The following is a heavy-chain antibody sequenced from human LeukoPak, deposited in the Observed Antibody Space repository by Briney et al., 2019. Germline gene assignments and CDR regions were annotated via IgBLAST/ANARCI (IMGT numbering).Heavy chain of an antibody. D-gene: IGHD5-12*01. Sequence: PGGSLRLSCAASGVTVSSNYMSWVRQAPGKGLEWVSVIYSGGSTYYADSVKGRFTISRDNSKNMLYLQMNSLRAEDTAVYYCARGGGYSGPTAYWGQGTLVTVSS. CDR2: IYSGGST. V-gene: IGHV3-53*01. J-gene: IGHJ4*02. CDR3: ARGGGYSGPTAY. CDR1: GVTVSSNY.